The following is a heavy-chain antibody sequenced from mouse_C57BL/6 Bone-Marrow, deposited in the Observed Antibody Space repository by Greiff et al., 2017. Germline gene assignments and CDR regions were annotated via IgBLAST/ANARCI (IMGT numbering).Heavy chain of an antibody. V-gene: IGHV5-2*01. D-gene: IGHD2-5*01. CDR2: INSDGGST. Sequence: DVKLVESGGGLVQPGESLKLSCESNEYEFPSHDMSWVRKTPEKRLELVAAINSDGGSTYYPDTMESRFIISRDNTKKTLYLQMRSLRSEDTALDDCARQATVVTYWYFDVWGTGTTVTVSS. CDR1: EYEFPSHD. J-gene: IGHJ1*03. CDR3: ARQATVVTYWYFDV.